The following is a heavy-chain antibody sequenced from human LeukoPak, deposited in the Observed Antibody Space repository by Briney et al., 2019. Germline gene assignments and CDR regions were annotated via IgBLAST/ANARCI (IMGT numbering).Heavy chain of an antibody. CDR2: ISSSGTYI. CDR1: GYTFSDYS. J-gene: IGHJ4*02. V-gene: IGHV3-21*04. D-gene: IGHD2-15*01. CDR3: ANQPSKYCTGGSCYVVY. Sequence: GGSLRLSCAASGYTFSDYSVNWVRQVPGKGLEWVSSISSSGTYIYYADSVKGRFTISRDNSKNTLYLQMNSLRAEDTAIYYCANQPSKYCTGGSCYVVYWGQGTLVTVSS.